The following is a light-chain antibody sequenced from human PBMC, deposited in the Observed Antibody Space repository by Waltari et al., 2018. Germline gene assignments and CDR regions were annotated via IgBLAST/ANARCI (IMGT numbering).Light chain of an antibody. J-gene: IGKJ4*01. V-gene: IGKV3-11*01. CDR1: QTVSYY. CDR2: DAF. Sequence: EIVLTQSTATLSLSPGERATLHCRASQTVSYYLALYQQKPSQAPRLLIYDAFNRATGIPARFSGSGSETDFTLTISSLEPEDSAVYYCQQRIIWPLTFGGGTKVEIK. CDR3: QQRIIWPLT.